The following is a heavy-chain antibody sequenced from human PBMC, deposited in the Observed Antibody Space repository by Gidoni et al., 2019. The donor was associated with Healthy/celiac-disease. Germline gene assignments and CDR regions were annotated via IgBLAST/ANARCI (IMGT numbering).Heavy chain of an antibody. CDR2: ISGSGGST. D-gene: IGHD3-10*01. CDR3: AKGIWGFGELFPTGESPYYYYYGMDV. CDR1: GFTFSSYA. Sequence: EVQLLESGGGLVQPGGSLSLSCAASGFTFSSYAMTWVRQAPGKGLVWVSAISGSGGSTYYADAVKGRFTISRDNSKNTLYLQMNSLRAEDTAVYYCAKGIWGFGELFPTGESPYYYYYGMDVWGQGTTVTVSS. J-gene: IGHJ6*02. V-gene: IGHV3-23*01.